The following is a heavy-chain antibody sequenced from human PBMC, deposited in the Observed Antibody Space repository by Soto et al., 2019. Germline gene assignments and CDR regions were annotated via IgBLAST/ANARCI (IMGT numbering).Heavy chain of an antibody. CDR2: IYHSGST. CDR1: GSSLSSGNW. V-gene: IGHV4-4*02. Sequence: TSENLSLPGGVSGSSLSSGNWLGWGRQPPGKGLDGIGEIYHSGSTNYNPSLKSRVTISVDKSKNQFSLKLSSVTAADTAVYYCARGGAAATTIDYWGQGTLVTVSS. CDR3: ARGGAAATTIDY. J-gene: IGHJ4*02. D-gene: IGHD6-13*01.